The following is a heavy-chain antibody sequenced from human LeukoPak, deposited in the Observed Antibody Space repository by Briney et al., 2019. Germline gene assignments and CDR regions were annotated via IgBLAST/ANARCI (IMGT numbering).Heavy chain of an antibody. Sequence: PGGSLRLSCAASGFTFSSYSMNWVRRAPGKGLEWVSSISSSSSYIYYADSVKGRFTISRDNAKNSLYLQMNSLRAEDTAVYYCAREYCSSTSCYLSDYYYGMDVWGKGTTVTVSS. J-gene: IGHJ6*04. D-gene: IGHD2-2*01. CDR1: GFTFSSYS. V-gene: IGHV3-21*01. CDR3: AREYCSSTSCYLSDYYYGMDV. CDR2: ISSSSSYI.